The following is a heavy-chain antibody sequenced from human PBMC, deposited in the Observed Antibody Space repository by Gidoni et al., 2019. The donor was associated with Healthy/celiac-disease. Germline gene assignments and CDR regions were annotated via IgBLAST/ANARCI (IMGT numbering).Heavy chain of an antibody. Sequence: EVQLVESGGGLVQHGGSLRLSCAASGSTFSSYEMTWVRQAPGKGLEWVSYISSSGSTIYYADSVKGRFTISRDNAKNSLYLQMNSLRAEDTAVYYCARESRGYSYQLRYYYYGMDVWGQGTTVTVSS. CDR2: ISSSGSTI. CDR1: GSTFSSYE. J-gene: IGHJ6*02. CDR3: ARESRGYSYQLRYYYYGMDV. D-gene: IGHD5-18*01. V-gene: IGHV3-48*03.